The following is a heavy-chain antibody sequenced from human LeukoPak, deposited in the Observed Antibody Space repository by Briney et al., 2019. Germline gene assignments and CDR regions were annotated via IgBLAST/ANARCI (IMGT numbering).Heavy chain of an antibody. V-gene: IGHV1-2*02. Sequence: GASVKVSCKASGYTFTGYYMHWVRQAPGQGLEWMGWINPNSGGTNYAQKFQGRVTMTRDTSISTAYMELSRLRSDDTAVYYCARVVVPGLRLGELSLGDSYFDYWGQGTLVTVSS. CDR1: GYTFTGYY. J-gene: IGHJ4*02. CDR2: INPNSGGT. CDR3: ARVVVPGLRLGELSLGDSYFDY. D-gene: IGHD3-16*02.